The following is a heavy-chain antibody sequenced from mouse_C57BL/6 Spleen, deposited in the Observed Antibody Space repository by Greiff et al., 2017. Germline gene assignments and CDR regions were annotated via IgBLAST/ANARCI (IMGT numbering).Heavy chain of an antibody. Sequence: QVQLQQSGAELARPGASVKLSCKASGYTFTGYGISWVKQRTGQGLEWIGEIYPRSGNTYYNEKFKGKATLTADKSSSTAYMELRSLTSEDSAVYFCAREGSSESYAMDYWGQGTSVTVSS. CDR1: GYTFTGYG. V-gene: IGHV1-81*01. J-gene: IGHJ4*01. CDR2: IYPRSGNT. D-gene: IGHD1-1*01. CDR3: AREGSSESYAMDY.